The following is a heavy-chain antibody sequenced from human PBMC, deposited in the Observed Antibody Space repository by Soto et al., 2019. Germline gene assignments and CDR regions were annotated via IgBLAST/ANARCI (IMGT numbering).Heavy chain of an antibody. J-gene: IGHJ4*02. CDR3: AHTLGKTATTQFDY. CDR1: GFSLSTSGVG. Sequence: QITLKESGPTLVKPTQTLTLTCTFSGFSLSTSGVGVGWIRQPPGKALEWLALIYWDDDKRYSPSLKSRLTTTKQPSKSHVVLTLTTMDPVDTATYYCAHTLGKTATTQFDYWGQGNLVPVSS. D-gene: IGHD7-27*01. V-gene: IGHV2-5*02. CDR2: IYWDDDK.